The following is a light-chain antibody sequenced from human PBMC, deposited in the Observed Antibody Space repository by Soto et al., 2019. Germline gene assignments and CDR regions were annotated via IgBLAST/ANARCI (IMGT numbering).Light chain of an antibody. Sequence: QSVLTQPPSASGTPGQSVAISCSGNSSNIGSNYVYWYQQFPGMAPKLIIYSNSQRPPGVPDRFSGSKSGTSASLAIRRLRSEDEADYHCAARDDILGGPVFGGGTKLTVL. J-gene: IGLJ3*02. CDR3: AARDDILGGPV. CDR1: SSNIGSNY. CDR2: SNS. V-gene: IGLV1-47*02.